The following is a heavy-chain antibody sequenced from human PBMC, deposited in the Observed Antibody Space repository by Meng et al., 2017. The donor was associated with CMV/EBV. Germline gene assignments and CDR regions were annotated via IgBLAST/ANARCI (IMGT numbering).Heavy chain of an antibody. J-gene: IGHJ6*02. CDR1: GGSFSGYY. Sequence: SQTPSLTCAVYGGSFSGYYWSWIRQPPGEGLEWIGEINHSGSTNYNPSLKSRVTISVDTSKNQFSLKLSSVTAADTAVYYCARGVRPGYCSSTSCYTGRPFHYYYYGMDVWGQGTTVTVSS. CDR2: INHSGST. V-gene: IGHV4-34*01. CDR3: ARGVRPGYCSSTSCYTGRPFHYYYYGMDV. D-gene: IGHD2-2*02.